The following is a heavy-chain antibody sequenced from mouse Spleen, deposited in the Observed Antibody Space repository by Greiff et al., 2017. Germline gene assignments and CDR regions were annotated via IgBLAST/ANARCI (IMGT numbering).Heavy chain of an antibody. CDR2: ISSGSSTI. CDR3: ARRNNYYGSSDYAMDY. V-gene: IGHV5-17*01. CDR1: GFTFSDYG. Sequence: EVNVVESGGGLVKPGGSLKLSCAASGFTFSDYGMHWVRQAPEKGLEWVAYISSGSSTIYYADTVKGRFTISRDNAKNTLFLQMTSLRSEDTAMYYCARRNNYYGSSDYAMDYWGQGTSVTVSS. D-gene: IGHD1-1*01. J-gene: IGHJ4*01.